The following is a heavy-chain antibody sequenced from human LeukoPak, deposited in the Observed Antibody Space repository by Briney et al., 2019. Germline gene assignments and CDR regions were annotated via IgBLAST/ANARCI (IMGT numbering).Heavy chain of an antibody. CDR1: GFTFSSYS. D-gene: IGHD3-10*01. Sequence: PGGSLRLSCAASGFTFSSYSINWVRQAPGKGLEWVSYISGGSSILYYADSVKGRFTISRDNAKNSLYLQMNSLRDADTAVYYCARGPDGSGTNAFDVWGQGTMVTVSS. CDR2: ISGGSSIL. CDR3: ARGPDGSGTNAFDV. V-gene: IGHV3-48*02. J-gene: IGHJ3*01.